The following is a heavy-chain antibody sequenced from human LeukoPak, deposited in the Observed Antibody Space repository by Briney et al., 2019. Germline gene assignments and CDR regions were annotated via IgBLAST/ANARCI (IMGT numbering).Heavy chain of an antibody. D-gene: IGHD4-11*01. CDR1: GGTFSSYA. J-gene: IGHJ6*03. V-gene: IGHV1-69*13. CDR3: ARDKSNGYYYYYYMDV. Sequence: GASVKVSCKASGGTFSSYAISWVRQAPGQGLEWMGGIIPIFGTANYAQKFQGRVTITADESTSTAHMELSSLRSEDTAVYYCARDKSNGYYYYYYMDVWGKGTTVTVSS. CDR2: IIPIFGTA.